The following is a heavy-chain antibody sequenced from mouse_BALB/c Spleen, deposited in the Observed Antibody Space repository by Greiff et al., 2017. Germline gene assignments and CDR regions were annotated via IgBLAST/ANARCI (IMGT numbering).Heavy chain of an antibody. CDR1: GYTFTSYW. D-gene: IGHD2-10*02. Sequence: QVQLQQPGSELVKPGASVKLSCKASGYTFTSYWMHWVKQRPGQGLEWIGEIDPSDSYTNYNQKFKGKATLTVDKSSSTAYMQLSSLTSEDSAVYYCARSGGYGNYGGNAMDYWGQGTSVTVSS. V-gene: IGHV1-69*02. J-gene: IGHJ4*01. CDR3: ARSGGYGNYGGNAMDY. CDR2: IDPSDSYT.